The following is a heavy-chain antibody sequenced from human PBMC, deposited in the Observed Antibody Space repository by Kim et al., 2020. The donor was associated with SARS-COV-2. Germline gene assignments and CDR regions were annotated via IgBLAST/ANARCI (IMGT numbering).Heavy chain of an antibody. Sequence: SETLSLTCTVSGGSIRSSSYYWGWIRQPPGKGLEWIGSIYYSGSTYYNPSLKSRVTISVDTSKNQFSLKLSSVIAADTAVYYCARWGGYSTSWWVDYWGQGTLITVSS. J-gene: IGHJ4*02. CDR1: GGSIRSSSYY. CDR3: ARWGGYSTSWWVDY. D-gene: IGHD6-13*01. CDR2: IYYSGST. V-gene: IGHV4-39*01.